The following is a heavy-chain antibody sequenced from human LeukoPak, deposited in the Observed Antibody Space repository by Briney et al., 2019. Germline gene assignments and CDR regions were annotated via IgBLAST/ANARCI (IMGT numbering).Heavy chain of an antibody. Sequence: SETLSLTCTVSGGSISSYYWSWIRQPPGKGLEWIGYIYYSGSTNYSPSLKSRVTISVDTSKNQFSLKLSSVTAADTAVYYCARGVGYSGYDQFDYWGQGTLVTVSS. D-gene: IGHD5-12*01. V-gene: IGHV4-59*01. CDR3: ARGVGYSGYDQFDY. J-gene: IGHJ4*02. CDR1: GGSISSYY. CDR2: IYYSGST.